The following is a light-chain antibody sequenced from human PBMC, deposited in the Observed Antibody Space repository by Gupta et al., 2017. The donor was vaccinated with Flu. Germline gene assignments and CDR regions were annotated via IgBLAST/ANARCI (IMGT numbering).Light chain of an antibody. Sequence: EIVLTQSPATLSLSPGERAILSCRASQSVSTYLAWYQQKPGQAPRLLMYDTSKRVAGIPARFSGSGSGTDFTLTISTLEPEDFAVYYCQQRSDLPMYTFGQGTRPEIK. J-gene: IGKJ2*01. V-gene: IGKV3-11*01. CDR3: QQRSDLPMYT. CDR2: DTS. CDR1: QSVSTY.